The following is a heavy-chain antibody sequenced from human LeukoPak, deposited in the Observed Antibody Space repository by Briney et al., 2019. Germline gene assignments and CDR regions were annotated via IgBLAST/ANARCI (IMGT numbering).Heavy chain of an antibody. J-gene: IGHJ5*02. Sequence: PSETLSLTCAVYGGSFSGYYWSWIRQPPGKGLEWIGEINHSGSTNYNPSLKSRVTISVDTSKNQFSLKLSSVTAADMAVYYCACGSGGYRRGGHWFDPWGQGTLVTVSS. V-gene: IGHV4-34*01. CDR1: GGSFSGYY. D-gene: IGHD3-10*01. CDR2: INHSGST. CDR3: ACGSGGYRRGGHWFDP.